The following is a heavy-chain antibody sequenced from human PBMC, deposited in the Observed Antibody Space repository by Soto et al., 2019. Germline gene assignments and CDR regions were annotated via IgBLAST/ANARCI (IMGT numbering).Heavy chain of an antibody. CDR1: GGTFSSYA. CDR3: ARGERYSSGRGDYYYRMDV. Sequence: QVQLVQSGAEVKKPGSSVKVSCKASGGTFSSYAISWVRQAPGQGLEWMGGIIPIFGTANYAQKFQGRVTITADKSTSTAYMELSSLRSEDTAVYYCARGERYSSGRGDYYYRMDVWGQGTTVTVSS. J-gene: IGHJ6*02. CDR2: IIPIFGTA. D-gene: IGHD6-19*01. V-gene: IGHV1-69*06.